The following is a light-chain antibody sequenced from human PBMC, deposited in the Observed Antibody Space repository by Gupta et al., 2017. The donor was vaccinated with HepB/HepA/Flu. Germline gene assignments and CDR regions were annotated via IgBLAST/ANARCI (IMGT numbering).Light chain of an antibody. CDR2: RDS. CDR1: NIGSKN. V-gene: IGLV3-9*01. J-gene: IGLJ2*01. Sequence: SYELTQPLSVSVALGPTARIPCGGNNIGSKNVHWYQQKPGQAPVLVIYRDSNRPAGIPERFSGSNSGNTATLTISRAQAGDEDDYYCQVWDSSTGVFGGGTKLTVL. CDR3: QVWDSSTGV.